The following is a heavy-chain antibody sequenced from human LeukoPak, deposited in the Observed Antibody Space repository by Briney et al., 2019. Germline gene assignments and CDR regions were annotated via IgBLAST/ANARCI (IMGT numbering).Heavy chain of an antibody. D-gene: IGHD2-21*01. Sequence: GSLRLSCAASGITFSSYAMTWVRQPPGKGLEWIGEINHSGSTNYNPSLKSRVTISVDTSKNQFSLKLSSVTAADTAVYYCARVIRILWWSDGYFDYWGQGALVTVSS. CDR3: ARVIRILWWSDGYFDY. CDR2: INHSGST. CDR1: GITFSSYA. V-gene: IGHV4-34*01. J-gene: IGHJ4*02.